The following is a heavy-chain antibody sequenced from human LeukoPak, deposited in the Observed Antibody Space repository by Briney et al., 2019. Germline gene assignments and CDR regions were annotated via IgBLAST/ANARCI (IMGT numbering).Heavy chain of an antibody. Sequence: PGRSLRLSCAASRFTFSSYAMSWVRQAPWKGLEWVSAISGSGGSTYYPDSVKGRLTISRDTSKNTVYLQMNSLIADDTAVYYCMRFAVYLWGQGTLVTVSS. J-gene: IGHJ4*02. CDR1: RFTFSSYA. CDR2: ISGSGGST. CDR3: MRFAVYL. D-gene: IGHD2/OR15-2a*01. V-gene: IGHV3-23*01.